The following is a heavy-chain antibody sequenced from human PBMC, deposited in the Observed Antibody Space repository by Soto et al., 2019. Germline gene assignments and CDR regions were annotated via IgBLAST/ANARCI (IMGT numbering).Heavy chain of an antibody. D-gene: IGHD3-3*01. CDR2: ISAYNGNT. CDR1: GYTFTSYG. CDR3: ARDWSSTGTDYDFWSGCLDV. V-gene: IGHV1-18*04. Sequence: ASVKVSFKASGYTFTSYGISWLRQAPGQGLEWMGWISAYNGNTNYAQKLQGRVIMTTDTSTSTAYMELRSLRSDDTAVYYCARDWSSTGTDYDFWSGCLDVWGQGTTVTVSS. J-gene: IGHJ6*02.